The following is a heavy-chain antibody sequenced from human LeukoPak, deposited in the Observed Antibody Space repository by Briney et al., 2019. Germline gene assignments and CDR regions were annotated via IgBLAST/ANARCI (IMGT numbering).Heavy chain of an antibody. CDR2: ISGSGGST. V-gene: IGHV3-23*01. D-gene: IGHD4/OR15-4a*01. Sequence: GGSLRLSCAAYGFTFSNYAMSWVRQAPGKGLEWVSAISGSGGSTYYADSVNGRFTISRDNSKNTLYLQMNSVRAENTAVYFCAKDQRCGWGQGNLVTVSS. CDR3: AKDQRCG. CDR1: GFTFSNYA. J-gene: IGHJ4*02.